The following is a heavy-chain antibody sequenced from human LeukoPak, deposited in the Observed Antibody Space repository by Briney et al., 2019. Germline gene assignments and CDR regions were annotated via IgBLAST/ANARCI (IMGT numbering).Heavy chain of an antibody. J-gene: IGHJ6*03. Sequence: SETLSLTCTVSGYSISSGYYWGWIRQPPGKGLEWIGSIYHSGSTYYNPSLKSRVTISVDTSKNQFSLKLSSVTAADTAVYYCARVYSSGWYDPYYYYYMDVWGKGTTVTVSS. D-gene: IGHD6-19*01. CDR1: GYSISSGYY. CDR2: IYHSGST. CDR3: ARVYSSGWYDPYYYYYMDV. V-gene: IGHV4-38-2*02.